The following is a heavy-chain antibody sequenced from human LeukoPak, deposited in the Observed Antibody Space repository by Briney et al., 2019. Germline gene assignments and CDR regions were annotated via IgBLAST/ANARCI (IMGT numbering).Heavy chain of an antibody. CDR1: GYTFSTYG. CDR3: ARGSDAFDI. Sequence: ASVKVSCKASGYTFSTYGITWVRQAPGQGLEWMGWISTHNGNTDYAQKFQGRVTMTTDTSTSTAYMELRSLRSDDTAVYYCARGSDAFDIWGQGTMVTVSS. J-gene: IGHJ3*02. V-gene: IGHV1-18*01. CDR2: ISTHNGNT.